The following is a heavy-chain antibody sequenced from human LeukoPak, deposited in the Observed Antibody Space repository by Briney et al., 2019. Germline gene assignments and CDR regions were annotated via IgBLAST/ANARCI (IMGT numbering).Heavy chain of an antibody. CDR2: ISSSRGYI. Sequence: PGGFLRLSCAASGFIFSTYSMNWVRQAPGKGLEWVSAISSSRGYIFYADSVKGRFTISRDNAKNSLFLQVDSLRAEDTAVYYCARGWDTLVRGVNRRSADYYGMDVWGQGTTVTVSS. J-gene: IGHJ6*02. V-gene: IGHV3-21*01. CDR1: GFIFSTYS. CDR3: ARGWDTLVRGVNRRSADYYGMDV. D-gene: IGHD3-10*01.